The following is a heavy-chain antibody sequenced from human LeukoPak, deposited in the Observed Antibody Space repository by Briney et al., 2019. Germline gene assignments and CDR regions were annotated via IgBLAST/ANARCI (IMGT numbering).Heavy chain of an antibody. CDR3: ARQRLEGFDY. J-gene: IGHJ4*02. Sequence: KPSETLSLTCAVYGGSFSGYYWSWIRQPPGKGLEWIGEINHSGSTNYNPSLKSRVTISVDTSKNQFSLKLSSVTAADTAVYYCARQRLEGFDYWGQGTLVTVSS. CDR2: INHSGST. V-gene: IGHV4-34*01. CDR1: GGSFSGYY.